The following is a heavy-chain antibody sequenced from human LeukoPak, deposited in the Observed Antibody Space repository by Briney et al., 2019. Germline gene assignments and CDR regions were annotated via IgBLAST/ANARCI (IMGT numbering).Heavy chain of an antibody. Sequence: GGSLRLSCAASGFTFSSYAMSWVRQAPGKGLEWVANIRQDGSAMSYVDSVKGRFTISRDNAKNSLYLQMSSLRAEDTAVYYCARDRGFGADDYWGQGTLVTVSS. V-gene: IGHV3-7*01. J-gene: IGHJ4*02. D-gene: IGHD3-10*01. CDR2: IRQDGSAM. CDR3: ARDRGFGADDY. CDR1: GFTFSSYA.